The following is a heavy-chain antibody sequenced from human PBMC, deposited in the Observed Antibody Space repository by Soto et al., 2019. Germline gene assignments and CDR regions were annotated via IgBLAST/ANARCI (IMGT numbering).Heavy chain of an antibody. CDR2: ISAHNGNT. J-gene: IGHJ4*02. Sequence: QVHLVQSGAEVKKPGASVKVSCKGSGYDFTTYGITWVRQAPGQGLEWMAWISAHNGNTDYAQKLQGRVTVTRDTSTSTAYMELRRLRSDDTAMYYCARGRYGDYWGQGALGTVSS. CDR1: GYDFTTYG. D-gene: IGHD1-1*01. CDR3: ARGRYGDY. V-gene: IGHV1-18*01.